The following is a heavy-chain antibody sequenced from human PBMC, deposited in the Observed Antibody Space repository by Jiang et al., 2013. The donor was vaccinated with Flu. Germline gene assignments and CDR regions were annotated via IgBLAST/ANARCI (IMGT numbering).Heavy chain of an antibody. V-gene: IGHV4-4*02. D-gene: IGHD3-9*01. J-gene: IGHJ4*02. CDR3: ARIRYFGVYFDY. Sequence: LLKPSETLSLTCAVSGDSITSNNWWSWVRQAPGKGLEWIGEIDQSGSTYYNPSLKSRVIISVDKSNNRFSLRLSSVTAADTAVYYCARIRYFGVYFDYWGQGTLVTVSS. CDR1: GDSITSNNW. CDR2: IDQSGST.